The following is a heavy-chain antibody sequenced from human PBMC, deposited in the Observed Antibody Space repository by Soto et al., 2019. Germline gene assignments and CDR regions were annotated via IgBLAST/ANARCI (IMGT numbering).Heavy chain of an antibody. J-gene: IGHJ4*02. Sequence: GESLKISCQGTGYRFSSSWIGWVRQKPGKGLEWLGNVYPSDSDVRYSPAFEGQVTISADNSINTAYLQLLNLKASDTAMYYCTRSEQLYTFDSWGQGTXVTVSS. CDR3: TRSEQLYTFDS. D-gene: IGHD6-6*01. CDR2: VYPSDSDV. CDR1: GYRFSSSW. V-gene: IGHV5-51*01.